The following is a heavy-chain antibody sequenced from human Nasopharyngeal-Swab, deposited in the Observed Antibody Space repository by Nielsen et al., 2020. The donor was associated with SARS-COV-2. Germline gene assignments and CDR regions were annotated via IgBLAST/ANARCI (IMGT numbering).Heavy chain of an antibody. V-gene: IGHV3-23*01. CDR2: ITGSGDAT. CDR3: AKDGVRLNGIDV. J-gene: IGHJ6*02. CDR1: GFTFSSHA. Sequence: ESLKISCVASGFTFSSHAMSWVRQAPGGGLEWVSAITGSGDATNYADPVRGRFTISRDNSKSTLYLQMNSLRAEDTAEYFCAKDGVRLNGIDVWGQGTTVTVSS. D-gene: IGHD3-16*01.